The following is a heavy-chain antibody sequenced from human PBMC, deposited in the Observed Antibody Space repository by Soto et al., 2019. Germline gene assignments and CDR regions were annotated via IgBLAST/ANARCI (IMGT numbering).Heavy chain of an antibody. J-gene: IGHJ6*03. CDR1: GGAFSGYY. D-gene: IGHD3-3*01. CDR3: ARGRQLRFLERSRLYYMDV. V-gene: IGHV4-34*01. CDR2: INHSGST. Sequence: QVRLQQWGAGLLKPSETLSLTCAVYGGAFSGYYWSWIRQPPGKGLEWIGEINHSGSTNYNPSLKSRVTISVDTSKNQFSLKLSSVTAADTAVYYCARGRQLRFLERSRLYYMDVWGKGTTVTVSS.